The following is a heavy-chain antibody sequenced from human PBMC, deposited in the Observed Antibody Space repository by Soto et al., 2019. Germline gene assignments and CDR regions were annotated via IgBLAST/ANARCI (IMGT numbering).Heavy chain of an antibody. D-gene: IGHD1-26*01. CDR2: IYHSGST. V-gene: IGHV4-4*02. Sequence: QVQLQESGPGLVKPSGTLSLTCAVSGGSISSSNWWSWVRQPPGKGRGWIGEIYHSGSTNYNPSLKSRVTISVDKSNNQFSLKLRSVTAADTAVYYCARTFSIYSGSYNDAFDIWGQGTMVTVSS. J-gene: IGHJ3*02. CDR1: GGSISSSNW. CDR3: ARTFSIYSGSYNDAFDI.